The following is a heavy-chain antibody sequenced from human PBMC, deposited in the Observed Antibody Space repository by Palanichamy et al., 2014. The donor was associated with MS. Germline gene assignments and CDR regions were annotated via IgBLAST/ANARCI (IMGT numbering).Heavy chain of an antibody. J-gene: IGHJ4*02. V-gene: IGHV1-2*02. CDR3: ARAAHNDGSGGYDY. D-gene: IGHD2-15*01. CDR2: INPNNGGT. CDR1: GYTFTAHY. Sequence: QVHLVQSGAEVKKPGALVKISCKTSGYTFTAHYMHWVRQAPGQGLELMGWINPNNGGTNYEQKFQGRVTMTRDTSISTTYMELSRLRSDDTAVYYCARAAHNDGSGGYDYWGQGTLVTVSS.